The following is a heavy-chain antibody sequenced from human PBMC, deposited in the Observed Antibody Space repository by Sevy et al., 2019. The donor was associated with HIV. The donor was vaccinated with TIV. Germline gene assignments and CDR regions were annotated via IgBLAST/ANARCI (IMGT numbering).Heavy chain of an antibody. V-gene: IGHV3-23*01. Sequence: GGSLRLSCAASGFTFSSYAMSWVRQAPGKGLEWVSVISGSGDSTYYVDSVKGRFTISRDNSKNTLYLQMNSLRAEDTAIYCCARIKGASSSYAMDVWGQGTTVTVSS. CDR1: GFTFSSYA. D-gene: IGHD1-26*01. CDR3: ARIKGASSSYAMDV. J-gene: IGHJ6*02. CDR2: ISGSGDST.